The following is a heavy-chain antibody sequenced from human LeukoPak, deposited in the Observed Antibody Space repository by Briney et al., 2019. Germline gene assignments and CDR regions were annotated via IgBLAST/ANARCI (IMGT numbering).Heavy chain of an antibody. J-gene: IGHJ6*03. CDR2: ISSSGSTI. V-gene: IGHV3-48*03. CDR3: ARDTMTTPFYYYYMDV. Sequence: GGSLRLSCAASGFTFSSYEMNWVRQAPGKGLEWVSYISSSGSTIYYADSVKGRFTISRDNAKNTLYLQMNSLRAEDTALYYCARDTMTTPFYYYYMDVWGKGTTVTVSS. D-gene: IGHD3-22*01. CDR1: GFTFSSYE.